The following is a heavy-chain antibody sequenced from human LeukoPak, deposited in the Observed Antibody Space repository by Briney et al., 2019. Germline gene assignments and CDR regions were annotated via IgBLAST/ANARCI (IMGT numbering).Heavy chain of an antibody. CDR2: IHYSGNT. CDR3: SSSEGNYAR. J-gene: IGHJ4*02. Sequence: PSETLSLNCTVAGGSISSYYWSSMRQHPGKGLERIGYIHYSGNTNNNPAAQRRVTKSLGTTRTQFSLNLNSVAAADTTGHYSSSSEGNYARWGQGNLVTVSS. CDR1: GGSISSYY. D-gene: IGHD1-7*01. V-gene: IGHV4-59*08.